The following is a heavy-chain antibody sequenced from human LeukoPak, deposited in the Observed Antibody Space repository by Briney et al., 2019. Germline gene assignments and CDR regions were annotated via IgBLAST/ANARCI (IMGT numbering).Heavy chain of an antibody. V-gene: IGHV3-9*03. CDR1: GFTFDDYA. J-gene: IGHJ4*02. D-gene: IGHD5-24*01. Sequence: GGSLRLSCAASGFTFDDYAMHWVRQAPGKGLEWVSGISWNSGNKGYADSVKGRFTISRDNAKNSLFLKMNSLRAEDMALYYCAKGGGMGWLQQYYFDYWGQGTLVTVSS. CDR2: ISWNSGNK. CDR3: AKGGGMGWLQQYYFDY.